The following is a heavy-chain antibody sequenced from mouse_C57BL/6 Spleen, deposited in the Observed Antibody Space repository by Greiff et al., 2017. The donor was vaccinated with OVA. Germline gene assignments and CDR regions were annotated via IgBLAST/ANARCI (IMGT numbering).Heavy chain of an antibody. D-gene: IGHD2-3*01. V-gene: IGHV1-64*01. CDR2: IHPNSGST. CDR3: ASPRDGYYFDY. CDR1: GYTFPSYW. Sequence: QVPLQQPGAELVKPGASVKLSCKSSGYTFPSYWLHWVKQRPGQGLEWIGMIHPNSGSTNYNEKFKSKATLTVDKSSSTAYMQLSSLTSEDSAVYYCASPRDGYYFDYWGKGTTLTVSS. J-gene: IGHJ2*01.